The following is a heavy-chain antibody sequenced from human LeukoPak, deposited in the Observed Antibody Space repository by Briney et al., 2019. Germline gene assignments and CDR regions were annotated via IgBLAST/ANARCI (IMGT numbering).Heavy chain of an antibody. J-gene: IGHJ3*02. Sequence: SETLSLTCTVSGGSISSYYWSWIRQPPGKGLEWIGYIYYSGSTNYNPSLKSRVTVSVDTSKNQFSLKLSSVTAADTAVYYCARETRDAFDIWGQGTMVTVSS. CDR2: IYYSGST. V-gene: IGHV4-59*01. CDR3: ARETRDAFDI. CDR1: GGSISSYY.